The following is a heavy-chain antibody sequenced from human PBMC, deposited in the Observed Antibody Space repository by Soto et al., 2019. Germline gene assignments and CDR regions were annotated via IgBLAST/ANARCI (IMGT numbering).Heavy chain of an antibody. CDR1: GFTFSSYA. Sequence: GGSLRLSCAASGFTFSSYAMSWVRQAPGKGLEWVSAISGSGGSTYYADSVKGRFTISRDNAKSTLYLQMNSLRAEDTAVYFCARDRMVYCSGGSCYPAVPTAYNYMDVWGKGTTVTVSS. CDR3: ARDRMVYCSGGSCYPAVPTAYNYMDV. D-gene: IGHD2-15*01. CDR2: ISGSGGST. J-gene: IGHJ6*03. V-gene: IGHV3-23*01.